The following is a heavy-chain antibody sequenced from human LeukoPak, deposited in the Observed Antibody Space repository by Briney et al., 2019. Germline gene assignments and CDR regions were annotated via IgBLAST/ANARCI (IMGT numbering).Heavy chain of an antibody. Sequence: SETLSLTCTVSGGSLSSNHWSWLRQPPGKGLEWLGYIYYSGSSNYNPSLKSRVTISADTSKNQFSLKLSSVTAADTAVYYCARVPRSYYYYYYMDVWGKGTTVTVSS. CDR2: IYYSGSS. CDR1: GGSLSSNH. V-gene: IGHV4-59*01. CDR3: ARVPRSYYYYYYMDV. J-gene: IGHJ6*03.